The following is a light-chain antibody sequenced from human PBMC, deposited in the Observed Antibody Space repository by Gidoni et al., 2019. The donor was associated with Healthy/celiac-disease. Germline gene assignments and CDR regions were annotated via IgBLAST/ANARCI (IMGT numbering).Light chain of an antibody. CDR2: LGS. J-gene: IGKJ4*01. Sequence: VMTQSPLSLPVTPGEPASISCRSSQSLLHSNGYNYLDWYLQKPGQSPQLLIYLGSNRASGVPDRFSGSGSGTDFTLKISRVEAEDVGVYYCMQALQTPLTFGGGTKVEIK. CDR1: QSLLHSNGYNY. CDR3: MQALQTPLT. V-gene: IGKV2-28*01.